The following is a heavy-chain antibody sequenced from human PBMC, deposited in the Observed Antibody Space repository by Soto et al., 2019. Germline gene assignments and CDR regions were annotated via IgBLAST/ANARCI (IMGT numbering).Heavy chain of an antibody. CDR3: ARGWACRRTSCYSQYYYGMDV. D-gene: IGHD2-2*01. CDR1: GGSISSGDYY. J-gene: IGHJ6*02. CDR2: IYYSGST. V-gene: IGHV4-30-4*01. Sequence: PSETLSLTCTVSGGSISSGDYYWSWIRQPPGKGLEWIGYIYYSGSTYYNPPLKSRVTISVDTSKNQFSLKLSSVTAADTAVYYCARGWACRRTSCYSQYYYGMDVSGQGSTFTVSS.